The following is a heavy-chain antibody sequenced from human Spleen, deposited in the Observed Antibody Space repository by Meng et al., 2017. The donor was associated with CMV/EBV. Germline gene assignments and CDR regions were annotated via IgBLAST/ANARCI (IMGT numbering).Heavy chain of an antibody. D-gene: IGHD3-3*01. J-gene: IGHJ6*02. CDR1: GFTFDDYA. Sequence: SLKISCAASGFTFDDYAMHWVRQAPGRGLEWVAAISWHSVKIDYGDSVKGRFTISRDNAKKALYLQMNSLTTEDTAVYYCARETHNEFWNGYLYYGMDVWGQGTTVTVSS. V-gene: IGHV3-9*01. CDR2: ISWHSVKI. CDR3: ARETHNEFWNGYLYYGMDV.